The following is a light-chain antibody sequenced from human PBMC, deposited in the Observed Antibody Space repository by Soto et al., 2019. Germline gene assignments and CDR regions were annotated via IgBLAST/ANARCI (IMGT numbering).Light chain of an antibody. Sequence: IVLTQSPGTLSLSPGERATLSCRASQSVCGSLVWYQQKPGQAPRLLIYRVFKRATGIPDRFSGSGSETDFTLTISRLEPEDFAVYYCQQFAGSPRTFGQGTKVDIK. CDR3: QQFAGSPRT. CDR1: QSVCGS. V-gene: IGKV3-20*01. CDR2: RVF. J-gene: IGKJ1*01.